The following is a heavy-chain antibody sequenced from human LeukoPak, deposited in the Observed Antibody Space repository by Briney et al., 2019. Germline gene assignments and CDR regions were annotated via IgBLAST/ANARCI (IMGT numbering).Heavy chain of an antibody. CDR2: INSDGSST. J-gene: IGHJ4*02. CDR3: ARTRRGVIIDY. CDR1: GFTFSSYW. V-gene: IGHV3-74*01. Sequence: PGGSLRLSCAASGFTFSSYWMHWVRQGPSKELAWVSRINSDGSSTSYADSVKGRFTISRDNAKNTLYLQMNSLRAEDTAVYYCARTRRGVIIDYWGQGTLVTVSS. D-gene: IGHD3-10*01.